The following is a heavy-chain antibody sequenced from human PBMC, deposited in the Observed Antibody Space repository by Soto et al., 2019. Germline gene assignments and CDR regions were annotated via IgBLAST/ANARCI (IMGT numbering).Heavy chain of an antibody. V-gene: IGHV3-30*18. J-gene: IGHJ4*02. Sequence: QVQLVESGGGVVQPGRSLRLSCAASGFTFSTFAMHWVRQAPGKGLECVAVISYDGSNQYYADSLKGRFTIARDNSKNTLSLQMSSLRAEDTAVYYCAKDNAGYSSGSSFFDYWGQGTLVNVSS. CDR1: GFTFSTFA. CDR3: AKDNAGYSSGSSFFDY. D-gene: IGHD6-25*01. CDR2: ISYDGSNQ.